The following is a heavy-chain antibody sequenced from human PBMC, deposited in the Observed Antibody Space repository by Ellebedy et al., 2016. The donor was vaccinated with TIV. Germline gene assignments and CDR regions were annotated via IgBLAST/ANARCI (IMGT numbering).Heavy chain of an antibody. D-gene: IGHD6-19*01. CDR1: GFTFSNAW. Sequence: GESLKISXAASGFTFSNAWMSWVRQAPGKGLEWVSAISGSGGSTYYADSVKGRFTISRDNSKNTLYLQMNSLRAEDTAVYYCSSGWYYFDYWGQGTLVTVSS. CDR3: SSGWYYFDY. CDR2: ISGSGGST. V-gene: IGHV3-23*01. J-gene: IGHJ4*02.